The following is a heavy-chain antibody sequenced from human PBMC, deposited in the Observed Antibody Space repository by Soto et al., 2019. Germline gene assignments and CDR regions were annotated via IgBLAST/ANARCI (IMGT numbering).Heavy chain of an antibody. CDR3: ARDRKNYYNTSDYDF. Sequence: GSVKVCCKSSGYTFIGYYIHLVRQAPGQGLEWMGWINANSGDTNYAQKFQGRVTMTRDTSISTAYTELSRLRFYDTAVYYCARDRKNYYNTSDYDFWGQGTLVTGSS. CDR2: INANSGDT. CDR1: GYTFIGYY. J-gene: IGHJ4*02. V-gene: IGHV1-2*02. D-gene: IGHD3-22*01.